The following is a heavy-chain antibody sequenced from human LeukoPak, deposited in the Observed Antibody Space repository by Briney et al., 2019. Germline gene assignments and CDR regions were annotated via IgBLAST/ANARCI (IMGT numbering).Heavy chain of an antibody. CDR3: ARRASTPAY. Sequence: GGSLRLSCVVSGFNVYNNYMCWVRQAPGKGLEWVSLIYSHGGTSYADSVKGRFTISRDNSKNTLYLQMNSLRAEDTAVYYCARRASTPAYWGQGTLVTVSS. CDR2: IYSHGGT. D-gene: IGHD1-26*01. CDR1: GFNVYNNY. J-gene: IGHJ4*02. V-gene: IGHV3-53*01.